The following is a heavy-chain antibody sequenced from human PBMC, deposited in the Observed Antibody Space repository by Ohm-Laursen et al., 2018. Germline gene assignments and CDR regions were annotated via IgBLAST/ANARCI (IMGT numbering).Heavy chain of an antibody. J-gene: IGHJ4*01. CDR2: IIPILGVA. CDR1: GYTFTDSY. V-gene: IGHV1-69*04. CDR3: ARVEVGVTSDY. D-gene: IGHD4-17*01. Sequence: SVKVSCKAYGYTFTDSYLHWVRQAPGQGLEWMGRIIPILGVANYAQKFQGRVTITADKSTSTAYMELSSLRSEDTAVYYCARVEVGVTSDYWGQEPWSPSPQ.